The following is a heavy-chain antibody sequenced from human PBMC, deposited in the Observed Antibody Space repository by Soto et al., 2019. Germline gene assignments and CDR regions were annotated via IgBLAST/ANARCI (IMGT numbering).Heavy chain of an antibody. Sequence: PGDSMTISCKGSGYSVTSYWIGWVRQMPGKGLEWMGIIYPGDSDTRYSPSFQGQVTISADKSISTAYLQWSSLKASDTAMYYCARLHSGGPWFNYYYYGMDVCGQGTTVTGSS. J-gene: IGHJ6*02. V-gene: IGHV5-51*01. CDR3: ARLHSGGPWFNYYYYGMDV. CDR1: GYSVTSYW. D-gene: IGHD1-26*01. CDR2: IYPGDSDT.